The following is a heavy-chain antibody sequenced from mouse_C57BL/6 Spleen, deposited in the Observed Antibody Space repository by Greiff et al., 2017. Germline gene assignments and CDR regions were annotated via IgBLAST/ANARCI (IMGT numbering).Heavy chain of an antibody. Sequence: QVQLQQSGAELVKPGASVKISCKASGYAFSSYWMNWVKQRPGKGLEWIGQIYPGDGDTNYNGKFKGKATLTADKSSSTAYMQLSSLTSEDSAVYFCAGAQASRAMEYWGQGTSVTVSS. CDR3: AGAQASRAMEY. CDR1: GYAFSSYW. CDR2: IYPGDGDT. V-gene: IGHV1-80*01. D-gene: IGHD3-2*02. J-gene: IGHJ4*01.